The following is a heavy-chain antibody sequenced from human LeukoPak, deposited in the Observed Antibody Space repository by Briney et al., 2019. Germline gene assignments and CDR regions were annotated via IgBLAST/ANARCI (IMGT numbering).Heavy chain of an antibody. J-gene: IGHJ6*03. V-gene: IGHV1-8*03. Sequence: ASVKVSCKASGYTFTSYDINWVRQATGQGLEWMGWMNPNSGNTGYAQKFQGRVTITRNTSISTAYMELSSLRSEDTALYYCARDSKGYRYGYRGGYYDYYYMDVWGKGTTVTVSS. CDR3: ARDSKGYRYGYRGGYYDYYYMDV. CDR2: MNPNSGNT. CDR1: GYTFTSYD. D-gene: IGHD5-18*01.